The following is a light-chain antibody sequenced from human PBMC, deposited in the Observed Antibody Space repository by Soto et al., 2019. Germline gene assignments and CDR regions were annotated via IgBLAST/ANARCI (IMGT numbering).Light chain of an antibody. CDR3: QQSYSTPLT. CDR2: AAS. V-gene: IGKV1-39*01. CDR1: QSISRY. J-gene: IGKJ4*01. Sequence: DIHMTQSPSSLSASVGDRFTITCRASQSISRYLNWYQQKPGKAPKLLIYAASSLQSGVPSRFSGSGSGTDFTLTISSLQPEDVATYYCQQSYSTPLTFGGGTKVDIK.